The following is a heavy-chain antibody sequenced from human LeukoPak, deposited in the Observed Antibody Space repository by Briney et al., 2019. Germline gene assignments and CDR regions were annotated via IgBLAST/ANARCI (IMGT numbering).Heavy chain of an antibody. V-gene: IGHV3-23*01. CDR1: GFTFDDYA. CDR2: ISGSGGNT. J-gene: IGHJ4*02. CDR3: AKKAIAVAGPNYFDY. D-gene: IGHD6-19*01. Sequence: PGGSLRLSCAASGFTFDDYAMSWVRQAPGKGLEWVSAISGSGGNTYYADSVKGRFTISRDNSKNTLYLQMNSLRAEDTAVYYCAKKAIAVAGPNYFDYWGQGTLVTVSS.